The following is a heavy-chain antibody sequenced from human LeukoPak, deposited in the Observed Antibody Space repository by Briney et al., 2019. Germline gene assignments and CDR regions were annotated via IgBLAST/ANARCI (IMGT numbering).Heavy chain of an antibody. CDR1: GFTFSDYY. CDR2: ISSSGSTI. J-gene: IGHJ6*02. Sequence: GGSLRLSCAASGFTFSDYYMSWIRQAPGKGLEWGSYISSSGSTIYYADSVKGRFTISRDNAKNSLYLQMRGLTVEDTAIYYCARELSASYSFYYYGMDVWAKGPRSPSP. D-gene: IGHD1-26*01. V-gene: IGHV3-11*04. CDR3: ARELSASYSFYYYGMDV.